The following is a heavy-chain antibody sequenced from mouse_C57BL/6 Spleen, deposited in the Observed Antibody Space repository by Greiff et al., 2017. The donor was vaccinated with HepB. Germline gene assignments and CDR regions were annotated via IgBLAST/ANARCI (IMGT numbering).Heavy chain of an antibody. D-gene: IGHD2-5*01. J-gene: IGHJ2*01. CDR1: GYSITSGYY. CDR2: ISYDGSN. CDR3: ARGDSNYEYFDY. Sequence: EVQRVESGPGLVKPSQSLSLTCSVTGYSITSGYYWNWIRQFPGNKLEWMGYISYDGSNNYNPSLKNRISITRDTSKNQFFLKLNSVTTEDTATYYCARGDSNYEYFDYWGQGTTLTVSS. V-gene: IGHV3-6*01.